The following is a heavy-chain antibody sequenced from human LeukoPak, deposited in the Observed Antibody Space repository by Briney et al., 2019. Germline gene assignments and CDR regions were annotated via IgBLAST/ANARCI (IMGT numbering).Heavy chain of an antibody. D-gene: IGHD2-8*01. CDR3: ARDRHCVNGVCHSPPGMDV. V-gene: IGHV3-33*01. Sequence: GGSLRLSCAASGFMLNDYGMHWVRQAPGKGLEWVADIWFDKNQHFADSVKGRFAISRDNSKNTVYLQINSLRAEDTAVYYCARDRHCVNGVCHSPPGMDVWGQGTTVTVSS. CDR1: GFMLNDYG. J-gene: IGHJ6*02. CDR2: IWFDKNQ.